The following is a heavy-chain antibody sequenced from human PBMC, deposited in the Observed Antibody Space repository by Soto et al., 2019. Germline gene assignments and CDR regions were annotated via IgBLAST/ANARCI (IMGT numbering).Heavy chain of an antibody. CDR2: IYSGGST. Sequence: EVQLAESGGGLVQPGGSLRPSCAASGFTVSSNYMSWVRQAPGKGLEWVSVIYSGGSTYYADSVKGRFTISRDNSKITLYLQMNSLRAEDTAVYYCARWMTAVTTGWLDPWGQGTLVTVSS. CDR1: GFTVSSNY. CDR3: ARWMTAVTTGWLDP. J-gene: IGHJ5*02. D-gene: IGHD4-4*01. V-gene: IGHV3-66*01.